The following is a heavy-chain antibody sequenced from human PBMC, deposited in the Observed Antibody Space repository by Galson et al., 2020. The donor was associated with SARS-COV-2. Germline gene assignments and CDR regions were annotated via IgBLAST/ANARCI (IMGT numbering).Heavy chain of an antibody. CDR3: ARFAGYCRCSSCYTLYWYFDL. Sequence: ETSETLSLTCTVSGGSISNYYWSWIRQPPGKGLEWIGYIYYSGSTNYNPSLKSRVTISVDTTENQFSLKLTSVTAADTAVYYCARFAGYCRCSSCYTLYWYFDLWGRGTLVTVSS. J-gene: IGHJ2*01. CDR2: IYYSGST. D-gene: IGHD2-2*02. CDR1: GGSISNYY. V-gene: IGHV4-59*01.